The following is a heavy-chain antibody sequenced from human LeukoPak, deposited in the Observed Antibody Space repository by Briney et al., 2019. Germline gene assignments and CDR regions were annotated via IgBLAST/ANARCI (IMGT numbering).Heavy chain of an antibody. CDR1: GFSFSNYA. V-gene: IGHV3-23*01. CDR3: AKDQAGYIFWSDA. D-gene: IGHD3-3*01. Sequence: GGSLRLSCAASGFSFSNYAMSWVRQAPGKGLEWVSAISSGSDRTNYGRSVKGRFTISRDNSKNTLYLQMNSLRADDTAVYYCAKDQAGYIFWSDAWGQGTLVTVSS. CDR2: ISSGSDRT. J-gene: IGHJ5*02.